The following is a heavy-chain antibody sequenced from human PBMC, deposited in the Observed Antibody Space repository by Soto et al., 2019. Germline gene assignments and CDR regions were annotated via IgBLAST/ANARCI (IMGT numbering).Heavy chain of an antibody. CDR2: FDPEDGET. D-gene: IGHD5-18*01. V-gene: IGHV1-24*01. Sequence: ASVKVSCKVSGYTLTELSMHWVRQAPGKGLEWMRGFDPEDGETIYAQKFQGRVAMTEDTSTDTAYMELSSLRSEDTAVYYCATGGPTAMVTSDIWGQGTMVTVSS. CDR3: ATGGPTAMVTSDI. J-gene: IGHJ3*02. CDR1: GYTLTELS.